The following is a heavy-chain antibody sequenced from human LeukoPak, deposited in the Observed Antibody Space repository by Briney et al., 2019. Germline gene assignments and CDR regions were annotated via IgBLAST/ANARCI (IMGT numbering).Heavy chain of an antibody. CDR1: GGFISSSSYY. CDR2: IYYSGST. J-gene: IGHJ3*02. D-gene: IGHD3-22*01. Sequence: SETLSLTCTVSGGFISSSSYYWGSIRQPPGKGLEWIVSIYYSGSTYYNPSLKSRVTISVDTSKNQFSLKLSSVTAADTAVYYCARSYYDSSGYPDAFDIWGQGTMVTVSS. V-gene: IGHV4-39*01. CDR3: ARSYYDSSGYPDAFDI.